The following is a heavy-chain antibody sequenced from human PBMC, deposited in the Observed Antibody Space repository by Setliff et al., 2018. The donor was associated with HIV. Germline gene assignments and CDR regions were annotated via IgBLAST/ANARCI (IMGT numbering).Heavy chain of an antibody. D-gene: IGHD2-15*01. CDR2: IYYSGST. Sequence: TLSLTCTVSGGSISSSSYYWGWIRQPPGKGLEWIGSIYYSGSTYYNPSLKSRVTISVDTSKNQFSLKLSSVTAADTAVYYCARAHAPIVVVVAATVGWFDPWGQGTLVTVSS. CDR3: ARAHAPIVVVVAATVGWFDP. CDR1: GGSISSSSYY. V-gene: IGHV4-39*07. J-gene: IGHJ5*02.